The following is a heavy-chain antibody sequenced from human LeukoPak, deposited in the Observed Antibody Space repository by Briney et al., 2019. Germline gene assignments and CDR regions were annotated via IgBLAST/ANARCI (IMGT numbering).Heavy chain of an antibody. CDR3: ARAQGTDAFDI. Sequence: SETLSLTCAVSGGSSSSGGYSWSWIQQPPGKGLEWIGYIYHSGSTYYNPSLKSRVTISVDRSKNQFSLKLISVTAADTAVYYCARAQGTDAFDIWGQGTMVTLSS. CDR1: GGSSSSGGYS. CDR2: IYHSGST. V-gene: IGHV4-30-2*01. J-gene: IGHJ3*02.